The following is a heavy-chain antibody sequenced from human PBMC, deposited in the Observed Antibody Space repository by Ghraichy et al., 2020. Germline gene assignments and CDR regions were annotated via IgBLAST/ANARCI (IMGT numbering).Heavy chain of an antibody. V-gene: IGHV3-9*01. Sequence: GGSLRLSCAASGFTFDDYAMHWVRQAPGKGLEWVSGISWNSGSIGYADSVKGRFTISRDNAKNSLYLQMNSLRAEDTALYYCAKGDDYGSGSYYNYWGQGTLVTVSS. CDR1: GFTFDDYA. D-gene: IGHD3-10*01. J-gene: IGHJ4*02. CDR2: ISWNSGSI. CDR3: AKGDDYGSGSYYNY.